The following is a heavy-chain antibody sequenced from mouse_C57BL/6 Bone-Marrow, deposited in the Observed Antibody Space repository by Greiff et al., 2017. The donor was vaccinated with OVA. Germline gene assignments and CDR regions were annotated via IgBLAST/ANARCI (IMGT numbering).Heavy chain of an antibody. V-gene: IGHV1-64*01. CDR2: IHPNSGST. Sequence: QVQLQQSGAELVKPGASVKLSCKASGYTFTSYWMHWVKQRPGQGLEWIGMIHPNSGSTNYNEKFKSKATLTVDKSSSTAYMQLSSLTSEDSAVDYGARTTWRFAYWGQGTLVTVSA. CDR1: GYTFTSYW. D-gene: IGHD2-12*01. J-gene: IGHJ3*01. CDR3: ARTTWRFAY.